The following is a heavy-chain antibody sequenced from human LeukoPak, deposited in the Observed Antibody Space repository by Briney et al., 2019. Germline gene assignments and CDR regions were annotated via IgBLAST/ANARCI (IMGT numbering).Heavy chain of an antibody. CDR2: ISGDGGST. D-gene: IGHD3-22*01. V-gene: IGHV3-43*02. Sequence: GGSLRLSCAASGFTFDDYAMHWVRHAPGKGLEWVSLISGDGGSTYYADCVKGRFTISRDKSKNSLYLQMNSLRTEDTALYYCAKGRDYYDSSGPSDYWGQGTLVTVSS. CDR3: AKGRDYYDSSGPSDY. CDR1: GFTFDDYA. J-gene: IGHJ4*02.